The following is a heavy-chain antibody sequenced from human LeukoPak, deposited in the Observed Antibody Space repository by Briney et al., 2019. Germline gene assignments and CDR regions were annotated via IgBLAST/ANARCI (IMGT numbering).Heavy chain of an antibody. Sequence: PGGSLRLSCVASGFTFSSYAMHWVRQAPGKGLEWVAVISYDGSNKYYADSVKGRFTISRDNSKNTLYLQMNSLRAEDTAVYYCARDHGLWFGELLYYFDYWGQGTLVTVSS. CDR2: ISYDGSNK. CDR3: ARDHGLWFGELLYYFDY. V-gene: IGHV3-30*04. D-gene: IGHD3-10*01. CDR1: GFTFSSYA. J-gene: IGHJ4*02.